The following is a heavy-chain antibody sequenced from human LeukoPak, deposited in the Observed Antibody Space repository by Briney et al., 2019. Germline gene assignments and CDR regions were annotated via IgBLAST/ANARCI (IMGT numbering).Heavy chain of an antibody. CDR3: ASPTLYGDYAGEYYFDY. J-gene: IGHJ4*02. CDR2: IIPIFGTA. CDR1: GGTFSSYA. Sequence: SVKVSCKASGGTFSSYAISWVRQAPGQGLEWMGGIIPIFGTANYAQKFQGRVTITADESTSTAYMELSSLRSEDTAAYYCASPTLYGDYAGEYYFDYWGQGTLVTVSS. D-gene: IGHD4-17*01. V-gene: IGHV1-69*13.